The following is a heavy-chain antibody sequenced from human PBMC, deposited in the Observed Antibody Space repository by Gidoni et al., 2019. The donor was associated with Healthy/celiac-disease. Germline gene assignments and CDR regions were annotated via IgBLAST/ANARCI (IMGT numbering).Heavy chain of an antibody. CDR1: GYTFTGYY. V-gene: IGHV1-2*02. D-gene: IGHD5-18*01. J-gene: IGHJ3*02. Sequence: QVQLVPSGAEVTKPGASVKVSCQASGYTFTGYYMHWVRQAPGQGLEWMGWVNPNSGGTNYAQKFQGRVTMTRDTSISTAYMELSRLRSDDTAVYYCARLGGYSYGYGGAFDIWGQGTMVTVSS. CDR2: VNPNSGGT. CDR3: ARLGGYSYGYGGAFDI.